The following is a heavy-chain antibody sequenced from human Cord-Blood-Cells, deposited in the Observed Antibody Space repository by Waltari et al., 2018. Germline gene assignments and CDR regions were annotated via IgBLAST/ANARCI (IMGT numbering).Heavy chain of an antibody. CDR1: GFTFSRSA. V-gene: IGHV3-30-3*01. CDR3: ARTVYYFDY. Sequence: QVQLVESGGGVVQPGRSLLLSCVASGFTFSRSAMHWVRQVPGKGLEWVAVISYDGSNKYYADSVKGRVTISRDNSKNTLYLQMNSLRAEDTAVYYCARTVYYFDYWGQGTLVTVSS. CDR2: ISYDGSNK. D-gene: IGHD4-17*01. J-gene: IGHJ4*02.